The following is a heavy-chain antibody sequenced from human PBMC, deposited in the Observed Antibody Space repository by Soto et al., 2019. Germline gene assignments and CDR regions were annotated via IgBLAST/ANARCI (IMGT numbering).Heavy chain of an antibody. CDR2: IYYSGST. Sequence: PSETLSLTCTVSGGSVDRGDYYWTWIRQPPGKGLEWIGYIYYSGSTNYNPSLKSRVAISVDTSKNQFSLKLSSVTAADTAVYYCARVTYSLWREGDYYFDYWGQGTLVTVSS. V-gene: IGHV4-61*08. J-gene: IGHJ4*02. CDR3: ARVTYSLWREGDYYFDY. D-gene: IGHD3-3*01. CDR1: GGSVDRGDYY.